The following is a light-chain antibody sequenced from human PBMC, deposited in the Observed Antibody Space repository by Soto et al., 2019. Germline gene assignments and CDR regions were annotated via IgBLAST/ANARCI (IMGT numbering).Light chain of an antibody. Sequence: QSALTQPPSASGSPGQSVTISCTGSSSDDGGYNYVSWYQQHPGRAPKLMIYEVNKRPSGVPDRFSGSKSGNTASLTVSGLQAEDEADYYCSSYAGSNNLGVFGGGTKLTVL. J-gene: IGLJ2*01. CDR2: EVN. CDR3: SSYAGSNNLGV. V-gene: IGLV2-8*01. CDR1: SSDDGGYNY.